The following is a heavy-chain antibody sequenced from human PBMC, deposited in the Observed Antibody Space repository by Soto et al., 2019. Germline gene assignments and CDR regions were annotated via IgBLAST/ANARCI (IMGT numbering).Heavy chain of an antibody. D-gene: IGHD5-18*01. CDR1: GGTFSSYA. CDR2: IIPIFGTA. CDR3: ARGRRGYSYDYDAFDI. V-gene: IGHV1-69*13. J-gene: IGHJ3*02. Sequence: SVKVSCKASGGTFSSYAISWVRQAPGQGLEWMGGIIPIFGTANYAQKFQGRVTITADESTSTAYMELSSLRSEDTAVYYCARGRRGYSYDYDAFDIWGQGTMVTVSS.